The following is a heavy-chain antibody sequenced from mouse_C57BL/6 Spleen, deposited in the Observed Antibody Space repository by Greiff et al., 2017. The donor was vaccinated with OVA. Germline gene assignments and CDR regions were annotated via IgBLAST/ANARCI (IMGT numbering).Heavy chain of an antibody. Sequence: QVQLQQSGPELVRPGASVKISCKASGYAFSGYWMNWVKQRPGKGLEWIGRIYPGDGDTNYNGKFKGKATLTADKSSSPAYMQLSSLTSEYSAVYFCARSSNGYCYHFYDRGQGTTLPVSP. CDR1: GYAFSGYW. D-gene: IGHD1-2*01. CDR2: IYPGDGDT. V-gene: IGHV1-82*01. CDR3: ARSSNGYCYHFYD. J-gene: IGHJ2*01.